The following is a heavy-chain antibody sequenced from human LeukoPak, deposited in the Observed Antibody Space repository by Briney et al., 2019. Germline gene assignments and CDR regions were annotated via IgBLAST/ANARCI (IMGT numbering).Heavy chain of an antibody. CDR3: ARDPVSTGDFDI. CDR2: LNYSGST. CDR1: GDSITNSY. J-gene: IGHJ3*02. V-gene: IGHV4-59*12. D-gene: IGHD5/OR15-5a*01. Sequence: SETLSLTCTVSGDSITNSYWNWIRQSPGKGLEWIGYLNYSGSTIYNPSLKSPVTIPVDTSQNQFSPTLNSVTAADTAVNFRARDPVSTGDFDIWGQGTMVSVSS.